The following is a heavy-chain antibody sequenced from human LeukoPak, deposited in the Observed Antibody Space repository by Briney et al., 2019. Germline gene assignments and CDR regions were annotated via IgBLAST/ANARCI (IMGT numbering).Heavy chain of an antibody. V-gene: IGHV3-33*01. Sequence: GRSLRLSCAASGFTFSSYGMHWVRQAPGKGLEWVAVIWYDGSNKYYADSVKGRFTISRDNSVNTLYLQMNSLRAEDTAVYYCARVRYYDSSGQAFDYWGQGTLVTVSS. CDR2: IWYDGSNK. CDR1: GFTFSSYG. J-gene: IGHJ4*02. D-gene: IGHD3-22*01. CDR3: ARVRYYDSSGQAFDY.